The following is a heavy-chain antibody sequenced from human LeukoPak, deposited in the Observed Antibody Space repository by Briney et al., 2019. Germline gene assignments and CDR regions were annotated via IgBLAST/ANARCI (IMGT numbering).Heavy chain of an antibody. V-gene: IGHV3-23*01. CDR1: GFTFSNYA. J-gene: IGHJ4*02. CDR3: ARGLGFSLRDGGMFDS. Sequence: GGSLRLSCAASGFTFSNYAMNWVRQVPGKGLEWVSGISGTDGTKYDAESVRGRFTVSRDNSKNTLYLQMSSLRAEDTAIYYCARGLGFSLRDGGMFDSWGQGTLVTVSS. D-gene: IGHD5-24*01. CDR2: ISGTDGTK.